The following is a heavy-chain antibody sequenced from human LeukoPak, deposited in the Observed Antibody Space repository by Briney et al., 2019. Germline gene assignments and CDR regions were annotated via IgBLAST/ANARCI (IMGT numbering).Heavy chain of an antibody. J-gene: IGHJ5*02. V-gene: IGHV3-9*01. D-gene: IGHD6-19*01. CDR3: AKDTRGWPGTNRFDP. CDR2: ISWNSGSI. CDR1: GFTFDDYA. Sequence: GGSLRLSCAASGFTFDDYAMHWVRQAPGKGLEWVSGISWNSGSIGYADSVKGRFTISRDNAKSSLYLQMNSLRAEETALYYCAKDTRGWPGTNRFDPWGQGTLVNVSS.